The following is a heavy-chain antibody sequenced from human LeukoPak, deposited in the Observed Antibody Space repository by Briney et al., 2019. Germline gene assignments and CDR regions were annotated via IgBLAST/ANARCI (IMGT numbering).Heavy chain of an antibody. CDR2: IYRGGGT. Sequence: GGSLRLSCAASGFTVSSNYMSWVRQAPGKGLEWVSVIYRGGGTYYADSVKGRFTISRDNSKNTLYLQMNSLRAEDTAVYYCAKAADIVVVPAAMYYYYMDVWGKGTTVTVSS. D-gene: IGHD2-2*01. V-gene: IGHV3-53*01. J-gene: IGHJ6*03. CDR1: GFTVSSNY. CDR3: AKAADIVVVPAAMYYYYMDV.